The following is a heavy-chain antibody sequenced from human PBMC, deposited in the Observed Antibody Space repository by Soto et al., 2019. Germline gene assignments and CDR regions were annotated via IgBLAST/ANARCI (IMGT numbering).Heavy chain of an antibody. Sequence: GGSLRLSCTSSTVTINVHGIQWVRQAPGKGLEWVAFISNDGRAQYYADSVKGRFTISRDYSKNTVDLQMNSLRNEETAVYYCARDIWSGDYKWFDSWGPGTLVTVSS. J-gene: IGHJ5*01. CDR2: ISNDGRAQ. D-gene: IGHD3-3*01. CDR1: TVTINVHG. V-gene: IGHV3-30*03. CDR3: ARDIWSGDYKWFDS.